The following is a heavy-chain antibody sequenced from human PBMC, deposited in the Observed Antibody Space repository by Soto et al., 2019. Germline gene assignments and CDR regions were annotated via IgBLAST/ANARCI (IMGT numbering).Heavy chain of an antibody. D-gene: IGHD1-1*01. J-gene: IGHJ4*02. V-gene: IGHV3-9*01. Sequence: VQLVESGGGLVQPGKSLRLSCAASGFTFDDYAMHWVRQAPGKGLEWVSGISRNSDSIGYAASVKGRFTISRDNGKKSLYLQMNSLRPEDSAFYYCTNGAPYHTGADYWGQGTLVTVSS. CDR3: TNGAPYHTGADY. CDR2: ISRNSDSI. CDR1: GFTFDDYA.